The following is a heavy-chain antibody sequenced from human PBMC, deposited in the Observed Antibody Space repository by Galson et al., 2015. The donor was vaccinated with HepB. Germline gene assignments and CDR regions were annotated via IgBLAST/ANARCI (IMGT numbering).Heavy chain of an antibody. Sequence: SLRLSCAASGFTFSDYYMSWIRQAPGKGLEWVSYISSSSSHTNYADSVKGRFTISRDNAKNSLYLQMNSLRAEDTAVYYCARDSTPRGDIVATTPKDFDYWGQGTLVTVSS. J-gene: IGHJ4*02. D-gene: IGHD5-12*01. V-gene: IGHV3-11*06. CDR2: ISSSSSHT. CDR1: GFTFSDYY. CDR3: ARDSTPRGDIVATTPKDFDY.